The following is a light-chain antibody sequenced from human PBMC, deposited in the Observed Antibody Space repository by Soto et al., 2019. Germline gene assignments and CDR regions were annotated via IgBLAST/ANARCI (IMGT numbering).Light chain of an antibody. J-gene: IGLJ3*02. CDR2: VNN. CDR1: SSNIGAGYD. Sequence: QSVLTQPPSVSGAPGKRVTISCTGSSSNIGAGYDVHWYQQVTGTAPKLLIYVNNNRPSGVPDRFAGSKSGTSASLVITGLQAEDEADYYCQSYDSSLSASVFGGGTKLTVL. CDR3: QSYDSSLSASV. V-gene: IGLV1-40*01.